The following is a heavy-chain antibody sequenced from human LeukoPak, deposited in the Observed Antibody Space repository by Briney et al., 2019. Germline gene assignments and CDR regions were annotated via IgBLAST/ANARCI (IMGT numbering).Heavy chain of an antibody. J-gene: IGHJ5*02. V-gene: IGHV5-51*01. Sequence: GESLKISCKDSEDTFTTYWIAWVRQLPGKGLEWMGIIYPGDSDTRYSPSFQGQVTISADKSIGTAYLQWSSLKPSDTAIYYCARLTNRWFDPWGQGTLSPSPQ. CDR1: EDTFTTYW. CDR2: IYPGDSDT. CDR3: ARLTNRWFDP.